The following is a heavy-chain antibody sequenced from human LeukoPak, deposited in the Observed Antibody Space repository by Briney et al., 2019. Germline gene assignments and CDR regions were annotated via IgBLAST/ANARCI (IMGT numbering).Heavy chain of an antibody. V-gene: IGHV3-33*01. J-gene: IGHJ3*02. CDR3: AREAPSYDAFDI. Sequence: GGSLRLSCAASGFTFSSYGMHWVRQAPGKGLEWVAVIWYGGSNKYYADSVKGRFTISRDNSKNTLYLQMNSLRAEDTAVYYCAREAPSYDAFDIWGQGTMVTVSS. CDR1: GFTFSSYG. CDR2: IWYGGSNK. D-gene: IGHD3-10*01.